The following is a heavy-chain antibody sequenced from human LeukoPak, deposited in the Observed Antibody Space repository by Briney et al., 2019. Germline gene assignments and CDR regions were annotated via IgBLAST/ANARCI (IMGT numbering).Heavy chain of an antibody. Sequence: PGGSLRLSCAASGFSFSSYAMSWVRQVPGKGLEWVSAISGRGGTTYYADSVKGRFTISRDSAKNTLYLQMNSLRAEDTAVYYCARGGGSYGWFDPWGQGTLVTVSS. V-gene: IGHV3-23*01. CDR1: GFSFSSYA. CDR2: ISGRGGTT. CDR3: ARGGGSYGWFDP. D-gene: IGHD3-16*01. J-gene: IGHJ5*02.